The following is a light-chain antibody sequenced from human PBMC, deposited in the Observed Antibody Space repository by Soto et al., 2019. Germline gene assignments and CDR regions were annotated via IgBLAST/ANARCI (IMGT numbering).Light chain of an antibody. CDR2: GAS. CDR1: QSVRSSY. V-gene: IGKV3-20*01. Sequence: EIVLTQSPGTLSLSPGERATLSCRASQSVRSSYLAWYQQRPGHAPRLLIYGASSRATGIPDRFSGSGSGTDFTLTISRLEPEDFAVYYCQQYGSSALTFGGGTKVEIK. J-gene: IGKJ4*01. CDR3: QQYGSSALT.